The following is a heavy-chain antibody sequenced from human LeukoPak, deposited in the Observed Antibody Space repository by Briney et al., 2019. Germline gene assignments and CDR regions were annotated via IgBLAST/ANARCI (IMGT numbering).Heavy chain of an antibody. V-gene: IGHV3-23*01. CDR2: ISGSGGST. CDR3: ARASKRSAAGSSHYGMDV. D-gene: IGHD6-13*01. J-gene: IGHJ6*04. Sequence: GGSLSLSCAASGFTFSSYAMSGVRQAPGRGVEWVSAISGSGGSTYYADYVKGRFTISRDNSKNTLYLQMNSLRAEDTAVYYCARASKRSAAGSSHYGMDVWGKGNTVTVSS. CDR1: GFTFSSYA.